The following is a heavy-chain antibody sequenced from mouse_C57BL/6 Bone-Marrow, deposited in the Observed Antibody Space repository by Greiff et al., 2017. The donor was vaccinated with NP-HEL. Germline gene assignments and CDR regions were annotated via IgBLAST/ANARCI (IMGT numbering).Heavy chain of an antibody. CDR1: GYTFTSYW. CDR3: ARGDSLYAMDY. V-gene: IGHV1-69*01. CDR2: IDPSDSYT. D-gene: IGHD6-1*01. Sequence: QVQLQQPGAELVMPGASVKLSCKASGYTFTSYWMHWVKQRPGQGLEWIGEIDPSDSYTNYTQKFKGKSTLTVDKSSSTAYMQLSSLTSEDSAVYYCARGDSLYAMDYWGQGTSVTVSS. J-gene: IGHJ4*01.